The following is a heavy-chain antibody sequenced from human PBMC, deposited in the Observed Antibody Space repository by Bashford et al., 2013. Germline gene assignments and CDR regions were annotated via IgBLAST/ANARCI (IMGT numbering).Heavy chain of an antibody. CDR3: AKDLWSRQQLW. Sequence: VRQAPGKGLEWVSGISGSGETTYYADSVKGRFTISRDKNTLYLQMNSLRAEDTAVYYCAKDLWSRQQLWWGQGTLVTVSS. J-gene: IGHJ4*02. D-gene: IGHD6-13*01. V-gene: IGHV3-23*01. CDR2: ISGSGETT.